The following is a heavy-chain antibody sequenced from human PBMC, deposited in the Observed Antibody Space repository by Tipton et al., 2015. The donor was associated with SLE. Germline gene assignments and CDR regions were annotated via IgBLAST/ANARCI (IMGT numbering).Heavy chain of an antibody. CDR1: GFTFSSYS. V-gene: IGHV3-21*01. Sequence: SLRLSCAASGFTFSSYSMNWVRQAPGKGLEWVSSISSRSSTSYADSVKGRFTISRDNAKNTLYLQMNSLRAEDTAVYYCASQGNGSGNDYWGQGTLVTVSS. D-gene: IGHD6-19*01. CDR2: ISSRSST. CDR3: ASQGNGSGNDY. J-gene: IGHJ4*02.